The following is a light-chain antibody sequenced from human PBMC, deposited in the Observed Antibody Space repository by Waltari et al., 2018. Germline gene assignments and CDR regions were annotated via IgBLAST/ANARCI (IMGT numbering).Light chain of an antibody. J-gene: IGKJ4*01. CDR1: QDLNTY. V-gene: IGKV1-9*01. Sequence: DLQLTQSPSFLSASVGDRVTITCRASQDLNTYLAWYQLRPGNAPKLLIFLASELQSGAPSGFSGSGSGTEFTLTISGLQPDDFATYYCQQLNFYPLTFGGGTRVEIK. CDR2: LAS. CDR3: QQLNFYPLT.